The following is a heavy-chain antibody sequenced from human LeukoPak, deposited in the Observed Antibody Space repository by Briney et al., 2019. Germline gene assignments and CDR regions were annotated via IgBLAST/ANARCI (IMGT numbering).Heavy chain of an antibody. CDR3: AKAHPGFNY. CDR1: GXTFTSYT. Sequence: PGGSLRLSCAASGXTFTSYTVNWVRQAPGKGLEWVSSIGSSSTFIYYADSVKGRFTISRDNAKNSLFLQMNSLRAEDTAVYYCAKAHPGFNYWGQGTLVTVSS. J-gene: IGHJ4*02. V-gene: IGHV3-21*01. CDR2: IGSSSTFI.